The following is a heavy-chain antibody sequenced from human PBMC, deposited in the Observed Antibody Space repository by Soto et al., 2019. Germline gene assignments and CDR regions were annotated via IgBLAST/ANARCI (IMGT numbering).Heavy chain of an antibody. D-gene: IGHD5-12*01. CDR3: AAGVTYSGYDSFDY. CDR1: GFTFTSSA. J-gene: IGHJ4*02. CDR2: IVVGSGNT. Sequence: EASVKVSCKASGFTFTSSAMQWVRQARGQRLEWIGWIVVGSGNTNYAQKFQERVTITRDMSTSTAYMELSSLRSEDTAVYYCAAGVTYSGYDSFDYWGQGTLVTVSS. V-gene: IGHV1-58*02.